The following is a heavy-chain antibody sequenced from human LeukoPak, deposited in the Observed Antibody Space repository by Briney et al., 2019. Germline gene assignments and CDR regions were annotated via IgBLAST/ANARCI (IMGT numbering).Heavy chain of an antibody. Sequence: SSVKVSCKASGYTFTGYYMHWVRPAPGQGLEWMGWINPNSGGTNYAQKFQGRVTMTRDTYISTAYMELSRLRSDDTAVYYCASGNLYSSGWYWADFDYWGQGTLVTVSS. CDR3: ASGNLYSSGWYWADFDY. CDR2: INPNSGGT. CDR1: GYTFTGYY. D-gene: IGHD6-19*01. V-gene: IGHV1-2*02. J-gene: IGHJ4*02.